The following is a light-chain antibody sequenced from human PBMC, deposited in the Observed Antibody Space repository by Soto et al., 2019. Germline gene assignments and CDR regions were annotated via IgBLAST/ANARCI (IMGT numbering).Light chain of an antibody. J-gene: IGLJ1*01. CDR1: SGDVGGYNS. Sequence: QSALTQPRSVSGSLGQSVTISCTGTSGDVGGYNSVSWYQQHPGKAPKLMIFDVSKWPSGVPDRFSGSKSGNTASLTISGLQAEDEADYFCCSYTGIYTYVFGTGTQLTVL. CDR3: CSYTGIYTYV. CDR2: DVS. V-gene: IGLV2-11*01.